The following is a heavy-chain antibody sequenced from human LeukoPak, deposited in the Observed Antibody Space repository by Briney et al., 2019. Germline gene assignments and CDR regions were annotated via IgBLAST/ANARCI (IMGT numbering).Heavy chain of an antibody. CDR3: ARDRPVITMIVVVMDWYFDL. J-gene: IGHJ2*01. Sequence: SQTLSLTCTVSGGSISSGSYYWSWIRQPAGKGLEWIGRIYTSGSTNYNPSLKSRVTISVDTSKNQFSLKLSSVTAADTAVYYCARDRPVITMIVVVMDWYFDLWGRGTLVTVSS. CDR2: IYTSGST. D-gene: IGHD3-22*01. CDR1: GGSISSGSYY. V-gene: IGHV4-61*02.